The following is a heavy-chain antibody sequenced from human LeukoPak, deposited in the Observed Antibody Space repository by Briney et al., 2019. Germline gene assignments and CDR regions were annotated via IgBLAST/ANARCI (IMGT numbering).Heavy chain of an antibody. CDR1: GFTFSSYG. CDR3: ARIRELYYYMDV. D-gene: IGHD1-26*01. CDR2: ISSSSSTI. J-gene: IGHJ6*03. Sequence: GGSLRLSCAASGFTFSSYGMHWVRQAPGKGLEWVSYISSSSSTIYYADSVKGRFTISRDNAKNSLYLQMNSLRAEDTAVYYCARIRELYYYMDVWGKGTTVTVSS. V-gene: IGHV3-48*01.